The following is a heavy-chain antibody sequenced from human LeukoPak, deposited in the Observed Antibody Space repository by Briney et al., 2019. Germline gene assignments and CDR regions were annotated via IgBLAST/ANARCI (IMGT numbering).Heavy chain of an antibody. J-gene: IGHJ4*02. CDR1: GFTFNIYS. CDR3: VREDRSCYYY. CDR2: MSSDASSE. V-gene: IGHV3-30*04. D-gene: IGHD2-15*01. Sequence: GRSLRLSCAASGFTFNIYSMYWVRQAPGKGLEWVASMSSDASSEYYADSVKGRFTISRDNDRNSLYLQMNSLRAEDTAVYYCVREDRSCYYYWGQGTLVTVSS.